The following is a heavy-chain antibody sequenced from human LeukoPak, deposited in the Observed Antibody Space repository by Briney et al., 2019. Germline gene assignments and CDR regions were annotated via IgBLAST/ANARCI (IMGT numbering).Heavy chain of an antibody. Sequence: ETLSLTCTVSGGSVSSYYWSWVRQAPGKGLVWVSRINSDGSSTNYADSVKGRFTISRDNAKNTLYLQMNSLRAEDTAVYYCARGSVGALSYFDFWGQGTLVSVSS. CDR2: INSDGSST. V-gene: IGHV3-74*01. J-gene: IGHJ4*02. D-gene: IGHD1-26*01. CDR1: GGSVSSYY. CDR3: ARGSVGALSYFDF.